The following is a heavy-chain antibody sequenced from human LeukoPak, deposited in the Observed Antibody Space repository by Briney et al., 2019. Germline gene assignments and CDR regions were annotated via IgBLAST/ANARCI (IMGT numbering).Heavy chain of an antibody. Sequence: PSETLSLTCAVYGGSFSGYYWSWIRQPPGKGLEWIGEINHSGSTNYNPSLKSRVTISVDTSKNQFSLKLSSVAAADTAVYYCARLMTTTLTWFDPWGQGTLVTVSS. CDR3: ARLMTTTLTWFDP. CDR1: GGSFSGYY. V-gene: IGHV4-34*01. CDR2: INHSGST. D-gene: IGHD4-11*01. J-gene: IGHJ5*02.